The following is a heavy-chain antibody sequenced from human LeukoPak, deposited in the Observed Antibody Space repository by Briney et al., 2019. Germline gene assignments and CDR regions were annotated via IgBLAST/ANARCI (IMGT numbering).Heavy chain of an antibody. D-gene: IGHD6-13*01. CDR1: GYTFTGYY. CDR3: AREVQQPVDNNWFDP. J-gene: IGHJ5*02. CDR2: INPNSGGT. V-gene: IGHV1-2*02. Sequence: ASVKVSCKASGYTFTGYYMHWVRQAPGQGPEWMGWINPNSGGTNYAQKFQGRVTMTRDTSISTAYMELSRLRSDDTAVYYCAREVQQPVDNNWFDPWGQGTLVTVSS.